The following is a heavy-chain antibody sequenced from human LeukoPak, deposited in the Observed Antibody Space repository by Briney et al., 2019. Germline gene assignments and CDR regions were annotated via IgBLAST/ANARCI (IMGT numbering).Heavy chain of an antibody. CDR3: ARDSGSYYGGGYYFDY. D-gene: IGHD1-26*01. J-gene: IGHJ4*02. CDR2: IKQDGGGK. Sequence: PGGSLRLSCAASGFTFSSYWMSWVRQAPGKGLEWVANIKQDGGGKYYVDSVKGRFTISRDNAKNSLYLQMNSLRAEDTAVYYCARDSGSYYGGGYYFDYWGQGTLVTVSS. V-gene: IGHV3-7*03. CDR1: GFTFSSYW.